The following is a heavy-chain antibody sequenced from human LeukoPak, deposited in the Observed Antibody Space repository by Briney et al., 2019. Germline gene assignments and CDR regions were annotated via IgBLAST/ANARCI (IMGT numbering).Heavy chain of an antibody. CDR1: GFTFSNYW. CDR3: AKGGATVIDY. V-gene: IGHV3-74*01. D-gene: IGHD4-17*01. Sequence: GGSLRLSCAASGFTFSNYWMHWVRQAPGKGLVWVSRINSDGSSTTSADSVKGRSTISRDNAKNTLCLQMNSLRAEDTAVYYCAKGGATVIDYWGQGTLVTVSS. J-gene: IGHJ4*02. CDR2: INSDGSST.